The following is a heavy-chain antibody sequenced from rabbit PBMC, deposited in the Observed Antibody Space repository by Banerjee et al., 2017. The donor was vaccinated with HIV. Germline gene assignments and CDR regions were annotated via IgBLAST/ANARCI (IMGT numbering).Heavy chain of an antibody. CDR2: INTGSRNA. Sequence: QEQLEESGGDLVKPEGSLTLTCTASGFSFSNIYYMCWVRQAPGKGLEWIGCINTGSRNAYYASWVISRFTISKTSSTTVALHMTSLTAADTATYFCAREADYAAQFSLWGPGTLVTVS. D-gene: IGHD4-2*01. V-gene: IGHV1S45*01. CDR3: AREADYAAQFSL. CDR1: GFSFSNIYY. J-gene: IGHJ4*01.